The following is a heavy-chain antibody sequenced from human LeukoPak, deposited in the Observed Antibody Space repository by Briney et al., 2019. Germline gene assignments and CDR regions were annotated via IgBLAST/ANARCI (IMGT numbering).Heavy chain of an antibody. J-gene: IGHJ4*02. CDR3: ARILGSGSYYIDY. CDR2: IYYSGST. D-gene: IGHD1-26*01. V-gene: IGHV4-39*01. Sequence: PSETLSLTCTVSGGSISSSSNYWGWIRQPPGKGLEWIGSIYYSGSTYYNPSLKSRVTISVDTSKNQFSLKLSSVTAADTAVYYCARILGSGSYYIDYWGQGTLVTVSS. CDR1: GGSISSSSNY.